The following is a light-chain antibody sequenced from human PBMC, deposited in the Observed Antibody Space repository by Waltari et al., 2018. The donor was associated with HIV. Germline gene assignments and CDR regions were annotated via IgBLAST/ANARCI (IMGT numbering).Light chain of an antibody. CDR1: GHKIDFSNF. CDR2: WVT. CDR3: SSFAGTGTPM. J-gene: IGLJ3*02. V-gene: IGLV2-14*01. Sequence: QSPLYQPASVSGSPGQSITIPCSGVGHKIDFSNFVSCYPLRPVKAPQLIIFWVTRRPSGISSRFSGSTSGGTASLTISDLQIEDEADYFCSSFAGTGTPMFGGGTKLTVL.